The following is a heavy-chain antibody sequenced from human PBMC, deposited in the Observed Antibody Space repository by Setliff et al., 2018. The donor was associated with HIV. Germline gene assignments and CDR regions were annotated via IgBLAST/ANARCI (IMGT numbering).Heavy chain of an antibody. D-gene: IGHD2-2*01. CDR3: ATQRDIVMVPGQGGFDI. CDR1: TYTFSSYV. J-gene: IGHJ3*02. Sequence: ASVKVSCKASTYTFSSYVINWVRQAPGQGLGWMGRISVYNGNTIYAQKLQGRVIMTADTSTSTAYMGLRSLRSDDTAMYYCATQRDIVMVPGQGGFDIWAQGTMVTVSS. CDR2: ISVYNGNT. V-gene: IGHV1-18*01.